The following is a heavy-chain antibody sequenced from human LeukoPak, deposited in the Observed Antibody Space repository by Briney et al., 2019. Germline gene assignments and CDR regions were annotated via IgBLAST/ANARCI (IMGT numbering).Heavy chain of an antibody. CDR2: IKQDGSEK. CDR1: GFTFSSYW. D-gene: IGHD5-18*01. J-gene: IGHJ4*02. CDR3: ARDRYSYGDF. V-gene: IGHV3-7*03. Sequence: GGSLRLSCAASGFTFSSYWMSWVRQAPGKGLEWMANIKQDGSEKYYVDSVKGRFTISRDHAKNTLYLQMSSLRAEDTAVYYCARDRYSYGDFWGQGTLVTVSS.